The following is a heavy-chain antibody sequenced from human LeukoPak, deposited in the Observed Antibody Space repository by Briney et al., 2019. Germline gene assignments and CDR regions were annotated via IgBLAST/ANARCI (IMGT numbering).Heavy chain of an antibody. CDR1: GGSISGYY. V-gene: IGHV4-4*07. CDR2: IYTSGST. CDR3: ARESRAARLNWFDP. J-gene: IGHJ5*02. Sequence: SETLSLTCTVSGGSISGYYWSWIRQPAGKGLEWIGRIYTSGSTNYHPSLKSRVTMPVDTSKNQFSLKLSSVTAADTAVYYCARESRAARLNWFDPWGQGTLVTVSS. D-gene: IGHD6-6*01.